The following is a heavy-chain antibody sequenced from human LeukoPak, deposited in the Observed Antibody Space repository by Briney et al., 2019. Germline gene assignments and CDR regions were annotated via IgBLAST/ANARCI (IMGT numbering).Heavy chain of an antibody. V-gene: IGHV1-46*01. D-gene: IGHD5-18*01. CDR2: INPSGGST. J-gene: IGHJ3*02. CDR1: GYTFTSYY. Sequence: ASVKVSCKASGYTFTSYYMHWVRQAPGQGLGWMGIINPSGGSTSYAQKFQGRVTMTRDTSTSTVYVELSSLRSEDTAVYYCARADSYGPDAFDIWGQGTMVTVSS. CDR3: ARADSYGPDAFDI.